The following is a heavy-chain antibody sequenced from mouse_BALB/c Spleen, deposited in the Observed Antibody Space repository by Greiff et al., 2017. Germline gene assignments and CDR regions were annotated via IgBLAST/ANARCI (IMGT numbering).Heavy chain of an antibody. CDR2: ISSGSSTI. V-gene: IGHV5-17*02. D-gene: IGHD2-1*01. CDR3: ARSGNYGYYYAMDY. Sequence: DVKLVESGGGLVQPGGSRKLSCAASGFTFSSFGMHWVRQAPEKGLEWVAYISSGSSTIYYADTVKGRFTISRDNPKNTLFLQMTSLRSGDTAMYYCARSGNYGYYYAMDYWGQGTSVTVSS. J-gene: IGHJ4*01. CDR1: GFTFSSFG.